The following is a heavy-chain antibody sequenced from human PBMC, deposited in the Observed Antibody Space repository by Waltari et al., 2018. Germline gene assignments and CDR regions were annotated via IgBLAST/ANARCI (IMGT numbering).Heavy chain of an antibody. CDR1: GFASSRYS. D-gene: IGHD3-22*01. V-gene: IGHV3-30-3*01. CDR2: ISFDGSNK. Sequence: QVQLVASGGGVVQPGMSLRLSCAASGFASSRYSILWVRQAPGKGLDWVAFISFDGSNKYYADSVKGRFTISRDNSKNTLYLQMNSLRAEDTAVYYCARDSSGSYYFDYWGQGTLVTVSS. J-gene: IGHJ4*02. CDR3: ARDSSGSYYFDY.